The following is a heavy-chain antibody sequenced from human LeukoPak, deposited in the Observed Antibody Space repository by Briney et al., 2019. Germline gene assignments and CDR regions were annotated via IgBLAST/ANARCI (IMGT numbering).Heavy chain of an antibody. CDR1: GGSVSSGSYY. D-gene: IGHD3-22*01. Sequence: KPSETLSLTCTVSGGSVSSGSYYWSWIRQPPGKGLEWIGYIYYSGSTNYNPSLKSRVTISVDTSKNQFSLKLSSVTAADTAVYCCAMAYYYDSSGYYGTDAFDIWGQGTMVTVSS. V-gene: IGHV4-61*01. J-gene: IGHJ3*02. CDR2: IYYSGST. CDR3: AMAYYYDSSGYYGTDAFDI.